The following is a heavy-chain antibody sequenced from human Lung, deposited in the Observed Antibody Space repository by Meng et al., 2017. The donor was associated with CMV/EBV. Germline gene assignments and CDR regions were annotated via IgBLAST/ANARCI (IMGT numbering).Heavy chain of an antibody. Sequence: PETLSPTCTVSAGSLSSSSYYWGWIRQPPGKGLEWIGSIYYSGSTYYNPSLKSRVTISVDTSKNQFSLKLSSVTAADTAVYYCARGSLGLGAMDQLDYWGQGTLVTVSS. CDR2: IYYSGST. D-gene: IGHD1-26*01. CDR1: AGSLSSSSYY. CDR3: ARGSLGLGAMDQLDY. V-gene: IGHV4-39*07. J-gene: IGHJ4*02.